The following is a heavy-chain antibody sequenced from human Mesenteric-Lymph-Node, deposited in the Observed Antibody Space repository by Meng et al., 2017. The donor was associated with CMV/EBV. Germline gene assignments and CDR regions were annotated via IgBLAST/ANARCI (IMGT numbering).Heavy chain of an antibody. CDR2: ISSGGSAT. J-gene: IGHJ4*02. CDR3: AKDSGLEDIVVVPAAPNLDS. V-gene: IGHV3-11*01. D-gene: IGHD2-2*01. CDR1: GFTFSDYF. Sequence: GGSLRLSCAASGFTFSDYFMSWIRQTPGKGLEWVAYISSGGSATYYADSVKGRFTISRDNSKNTLYLKMSSLRAEDTAVYYCAKDSGLEDIVVVPAAPNLDSWGQGTLVTVSS.